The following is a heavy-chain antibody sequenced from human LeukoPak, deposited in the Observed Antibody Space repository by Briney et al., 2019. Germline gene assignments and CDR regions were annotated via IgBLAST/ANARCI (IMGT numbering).Heavy chain of an antibody. D-gene: IGHD4-17*01. CDR1: GGTFTSYA. V-gene: IGHV1-69*06. CDR3: ARGATVTTVDY. CDR2: IIPIFGTA. Sequence: ASVKVSCTASGGTFTSYAISWVRQAPGQRLEWMGGIIPIFGTANYAQKFQGRVTITADKSTSTAYMELSSLRSEDTAVYYCARGATVTTVDYWGQGTLVTVSS. J-gene: IGHJ4*02.